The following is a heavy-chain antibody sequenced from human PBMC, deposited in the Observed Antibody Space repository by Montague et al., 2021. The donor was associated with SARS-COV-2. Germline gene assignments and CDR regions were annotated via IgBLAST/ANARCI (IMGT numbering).Heavy chain of an antibody. CDR2: INHSGST. V-gene: IGHV4-34*01. Sequence: SETLSPTPAVYGGSFSGYYWSWIRQPPGEGLEWIGEINHSGSTSYNPSLKSRVTISVDTSKNQFSLKLSSVTAADTAVYYCARRSRVVTAIWALRTSLSSWFDPWGQGTLVTVSS. J-gene: IGHJ5*02. CDR1: GGSFSGYY. D-gene: IGHD2-21*02. CDR3: ARRSRVVTAIWALRTSLSSWFDP.